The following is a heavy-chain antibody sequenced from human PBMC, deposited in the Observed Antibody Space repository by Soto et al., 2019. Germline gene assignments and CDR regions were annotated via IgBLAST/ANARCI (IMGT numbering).Heavy chain of an antibody. CDR2: IYYSGST. Sequence: PSETLSLTCTVSGGSISSGDYYWSWIRQPPGKGLEWIGYIYYSGSTYYNPSLKSRVTISVDTSKNQFSLKLSSVTAAGTAVYYCASVGYDKRSSYFDYWGQGTLVTVSS. CDR3: ASVGYDKRSSYFDY. V-gene: IGHV4-30-4*01. D-gene: IGHD5-12*01. J-gene: IGHJ4*02. CDR1: GGSISSGDYY.